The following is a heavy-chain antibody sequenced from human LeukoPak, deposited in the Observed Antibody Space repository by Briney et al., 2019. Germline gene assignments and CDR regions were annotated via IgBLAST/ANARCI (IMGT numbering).Heavy chain of an antibody. J-gene: IGHJ5*02. Sequence: AGGSLRLSCAASGFTFDDFAMHWVRHGPGKGLEWVSGISWNSDTMDYADSVKGRFTISRDNAKNSLYLQMNSLRPEDTALYYCAKDNYGSGYNWFDPWGQGTLVIVSS. V-gene: IGHV3-9*01. CDR2: ISWNSDTM. D-gene: IGHD3-10*01. CDR1: GFTFDDFA. CDR3: AKDNYGSGYNWFDP.